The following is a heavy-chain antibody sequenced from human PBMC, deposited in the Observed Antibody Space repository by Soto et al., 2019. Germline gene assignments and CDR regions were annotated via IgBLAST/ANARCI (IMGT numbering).Heavy chain of an antibody. D-gene: IGHD4-17*01. CDR2: ISGSSTSI. CDR3: ARDYPYGAQDHYYYYYVDV. CDR1: GYIFDDYS. Sequence: EVQLVESGGGLVQPGGSLRLSCAASGYIFDDYSMNWVRQAPGKGLEGGSYISGSSTSIYYAGSVQCRFTIARDNAKNSLDLQMNSLRAEDTAVYSCARDYPYGAQDHYYYYYVDVWGKGTTVTVSS. V-gene: IGHV3-48*01. J-gene: IGHJ6*03.